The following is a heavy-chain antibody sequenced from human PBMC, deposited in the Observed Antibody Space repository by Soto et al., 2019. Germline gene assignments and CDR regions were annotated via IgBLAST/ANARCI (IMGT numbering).Heavy chain of an antibody. J-gene: IGHJ4*02. CDR3: AKVVVGAPRHPDFDS. CDR2: VYHSGTT. V-gene: IGHV4-39*01. D-gene: IGHD2-15*01. Sequence: PSETLSLTCTVSGGSINNGDYFWGWIHQPPGKGLEWIGSVYHSGTTNYNPSLKSRVTISVDTSKNQFSLNLRSVTAADTAVYYCAKVVVGAPRHPDFDSWGQGTLVTVSS. CDR1: GGSINNGDYF.